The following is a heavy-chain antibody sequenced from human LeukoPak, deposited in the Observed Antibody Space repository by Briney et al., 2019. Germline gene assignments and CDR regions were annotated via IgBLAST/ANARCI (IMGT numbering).Heavy chain of an antibody. CDR3: ARGPTYYYGSDSYYYFDY. CDR1: GFTFSSYA. V-gene: IGHV3-23*01. J-gene: IGHJ4*02. CDR2: VSGSGGST. D-gene: IGHD3-10*01. Sequence: PGGSLRLSCAASGFTFSSYAMSWLRQAPGKGLEWVSAVSGSGGSTYYADSVKGRFTISRDNSKNTLYLQMNSLRAEDTAVYYCARGPTYYYGSDSYYYFDYWGQGTLVTVSS.